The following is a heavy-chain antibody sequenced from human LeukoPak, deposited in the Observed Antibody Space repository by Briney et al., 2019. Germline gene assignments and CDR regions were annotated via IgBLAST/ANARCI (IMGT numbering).Heavy chain of an antibody. CDR2: IIPILGIA. Sequence: SVKVSCNASGGTFSSYAISWVRQAPGQGLEWMGRIIPILGIANYAQKFQGRVTITADKSTSTAYMELSSLRSEDTAVYYCARGPNYYGSGRRQYYYYGMDVWGQGTTVTVSS. CDR1: GGTFSSYA. J-gene: IGHJ6*02. V-gene: IGHV1-69*04. D-gene: IGHD3-10*01. CDR3: ARGPNYYGSGRRQYYYYGMDV.